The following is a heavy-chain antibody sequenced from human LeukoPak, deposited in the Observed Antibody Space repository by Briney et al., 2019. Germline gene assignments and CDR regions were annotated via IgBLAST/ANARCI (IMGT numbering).Heavy chain of an antibody. D-gene: IGHD6-6*01. V-gene: IGHV1-69*13. CDR1: GGTFISYA. CDR3: ARLDEYRSSSRYYGMDV. Sequence: GASMKVSCKASGGTFISYAISWVRQAPGQGLEWTGGIIPIFGTANYAQKFQGRVTIIADESTSTAYMELSSPRSEDTAVYYCARLDEYRSSSRYYGMDVWGQGTTVTVSS. J-gene: IGHJ6*02. CDR2: IIPIFGTA.